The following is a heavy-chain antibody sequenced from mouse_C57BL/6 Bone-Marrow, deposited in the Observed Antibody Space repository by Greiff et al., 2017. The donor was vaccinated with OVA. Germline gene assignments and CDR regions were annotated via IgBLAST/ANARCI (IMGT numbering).Heavy chain of an antibody. Sequence: QVQLQQPGAELVRPGTSVKLSCKASGYTFTSYWMHWVKQRPGQGLEWIGVIDPSDSYTNYNQKFKGKATLTVDTSSSTAYMQLSSLTSEDSAVDYCAREGLLYAMDYWGQGTSVTVSS. J-gene: IGHJ4*01. CDR1: GYTFTSYW. V-gene: IGHV1-59*01. CDR2: IDPSDSYT. CDR3: AREGLLYAMDY. D-gene: IGHD2-12*01.